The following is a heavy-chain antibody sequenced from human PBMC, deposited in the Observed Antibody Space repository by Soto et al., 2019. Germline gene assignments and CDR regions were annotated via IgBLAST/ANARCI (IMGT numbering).Heavy chain of an antibody. CDR2: MNPNSGNT. J-gene: IGHJ5*02. D-gene: IGHD6-13*01. Sequence: QVQVVQSGAEVKKPGSSVKVSCKASGYTFTSYDINWVRQATGQGLEWMGWMNPNSGNTGYAQKFQGRVTMTRNTSISTAYKGLSSLRSEDTAVYYCAGGSMGSRWYAYWFDPWGQGTLVTVSS. CDR3: AGGSMGSRWYAYWFDP. V-gene: IGHV1-8*01. CDR1: GYTFTSYD.